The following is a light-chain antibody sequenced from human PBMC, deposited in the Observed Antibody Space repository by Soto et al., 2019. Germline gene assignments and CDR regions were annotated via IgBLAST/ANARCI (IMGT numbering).Light chain of an antibody. CDR1: SSDVGGYNY. V-gene: IGLV2-14*03. CDR2: EVS. CDR3: SSYTGSSTYV. J-gene: IGLJ7*01. Sequence: QSALTQPASVSGSLGQSITISCTGTSSDVGGYNYVSWYQQHPVKAPKLMIYEVSNRPSGVSNRFSGSKSGNTASLTISGLQAEDEAAYYCSSYTGSSTYVFGSGTQLTVL.